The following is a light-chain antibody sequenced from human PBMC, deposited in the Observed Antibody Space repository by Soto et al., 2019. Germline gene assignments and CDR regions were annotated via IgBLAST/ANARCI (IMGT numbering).Light chain of an antibody. CDR1: SSDVGTYNL. CDR3: CSYAGGRYV. J-gene: IGLJ1*01. V-gene: IGLV2-23*02. Sequence: QSALTQPASVSESPGQSITISCTGTSSDVGTYNLVSWYQQHPGKAPKLMIYEVSKRPSGVSTRFSGSKSGNTASLTISGRQAEDEADYYCCSYAGGRYVFGTGTKVTVL. CDR2: EVS.